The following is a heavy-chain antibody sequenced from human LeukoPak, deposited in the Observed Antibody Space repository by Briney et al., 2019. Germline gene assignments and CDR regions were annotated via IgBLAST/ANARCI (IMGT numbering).Heavy chain of an antibody. J-gene: IGHJ4*02. CDR2: IYYSGST. D-gene: IGHD1-26*01. V-gene: IGHV4-59*08. CDR3: ARHDMDVAGAGLDYFDS. CDR1: GGSLSPYY. Sequence: SETLPLTCTVSGGSLSPYYWSWIRQPPGKGLEWIANIYYSGSTNYNPSLKSRVTISVDTSKNQFSLKVNSVAAADTAVYYCARHDMDVAGAGLDYFDSWGQGTLVTVSS.